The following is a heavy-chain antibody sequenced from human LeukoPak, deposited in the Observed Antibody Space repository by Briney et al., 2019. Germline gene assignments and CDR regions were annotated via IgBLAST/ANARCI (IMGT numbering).Heavy chain of an antibody. V-gene: IGHV3-7*03. CDR2: IKQDKSEK. CDR1: GFTFSSYW. D-gene: IGHD3-16*01. J-gene: IGHJ4*02. CDR3: ALSSTARGGDDY. Sequence: GSLRLSCAASGFTFSSYWMSWVRQAPGKGLEWVANIKQDKSEKYYVDSVKGRFTISRDNAKNSLYLQMNSLRVEDTGIYYCALSSTARGGDDYWGQGTLVTVSS.